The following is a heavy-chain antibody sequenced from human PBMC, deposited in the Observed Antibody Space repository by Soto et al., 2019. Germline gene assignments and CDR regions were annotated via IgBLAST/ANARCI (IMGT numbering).Heavy chain of an antibody. Sequence: AAQSLTCTGSVGSNSSSSYYWGWNRQPPGKGLEWIGSIYYSGSTYYNPSLKSRVTISVDTSKNQFSLKLSSVTAADTAVYYCAREEAAATPNWFDPRGQGTLVTVS. CDR3: AREEAAATPNWFDP. CDR1: VGSNSSSSYY. J-gene: IGHJ5*02. V-gene: IGHV4-39*02. D-gene: IGHD2-2*01. CDR2: IYYSGST.